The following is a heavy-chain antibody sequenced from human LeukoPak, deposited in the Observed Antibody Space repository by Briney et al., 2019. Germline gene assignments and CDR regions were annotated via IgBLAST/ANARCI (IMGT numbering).Heavy chain of an antibody. CDR3: ARDVYSGNYYWSY. D-gene: IGHD1-26*01. Sequence: ASVNVSCTASGYSFTTYGISWVRQAPGQGLEWMGWISAYNGNTNYAQKLQGRVTMTTDTSTSTAYMELRSLRSDDTAVYYCARDVYSGNYYWSYWGQGTLVTVSS. J-gene: IGHJ4*02. V-gene: IGHV1-18*01. CDR2: ISAYNGNT. CDR1: GYSFTTYG.